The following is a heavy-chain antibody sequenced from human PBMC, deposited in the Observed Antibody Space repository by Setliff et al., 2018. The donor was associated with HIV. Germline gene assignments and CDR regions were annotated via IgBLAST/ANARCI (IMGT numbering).Heavy chain of an antibody. CDR2: ISAYNGNT. CDR1: GYTFTSYD. J-gene: IGHJ3*02. CDR3: ARDIVVVVAAPDAFDI. D-gene: IGHD2-15*01. V-gene: IGHV1-18*01. Sequence: ASVKVSCKASGYTFTSYDISWVRQAPGQGLEWMGWISAYNGNTNYAQKLQGRVTMTTDTSTSTAYMELRSLRSDDTAVYYCARDIVVVVAAPDAFDIWGQGTMVTVSS.